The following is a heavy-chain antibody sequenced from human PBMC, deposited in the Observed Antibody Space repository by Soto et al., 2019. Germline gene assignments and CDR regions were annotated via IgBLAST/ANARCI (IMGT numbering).Heavy chain of an antibody. V-gene: IGHV3-30*03. D-gene: IGHD2-21*01. CDR3: AIEISVSGVQRRLDS. Sequence: QVQLVESGGGVVQPGRSLRLSCEASGFTFANYGMHWVRQAPGKGLEWVAVISHDDTYEDTAHFVKGRSTISRDNSKNTLYLDMHSLTLEDTAVYYCAIEISVSGVQRRLDSWGQGILVTVSS. CDR1: GFTFANYG. CDR2: ISHDDTYE. J-gene: IGHJ3*01.